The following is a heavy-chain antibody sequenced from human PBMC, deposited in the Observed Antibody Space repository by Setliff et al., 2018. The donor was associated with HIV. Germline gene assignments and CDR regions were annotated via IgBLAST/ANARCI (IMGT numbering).Heavy chain of an antibody. CDR3: AKEDQRVTSVDY. V-gene: IGHV3-30*02. Sequence: GGSLRLSCAASGFTFRNYGMHWVRQAPGRGLEWVAFIRLDGSDKFYADSVKGRFTISRDNSKNTLFLQMNSLRSEDTAVYYCAKEDQRVTSVDYWGQGTPVTVSS. J-gene: IGHJ4*02. CDR2: IRLDGSDK. D-gene: IGHD2-2*01. CDR1: GFTFRNYG.